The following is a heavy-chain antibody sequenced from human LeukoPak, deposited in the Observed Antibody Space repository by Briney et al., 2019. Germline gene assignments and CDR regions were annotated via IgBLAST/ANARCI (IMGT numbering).Heavy chain of an antibody. J-gene: IGHJ4*02. Sequence: SETLSPTCTVSGGSISSYYWSWIRQPPGKGLEWIGYIYYSGSTNYNPSLKSRVTISVDTSKNQFSLKLSSVTAADTAVYYCARDRTRYSSGWGFDYWGQGTLVTVSS. D-gene: IGHD6-19*01. CDR1: GGSISSYY. CDR2: IYYSGST. V-gene: IGHV4-59*01. CDR3: ARDRTRYSSGWGFDY.